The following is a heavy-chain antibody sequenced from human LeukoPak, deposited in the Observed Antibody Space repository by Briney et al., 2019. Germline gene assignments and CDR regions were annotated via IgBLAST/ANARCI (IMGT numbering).Heavy chain of an antibody. CDR3: AREQGYDILTGYPFDY. V-gene: IGHV4-59*12. CDR2: IYYSGST. J-gene: IGHJ4*02. CDR1: GGSISSYY. D-gene: IGHD3-9*01. Sequence: SETLSLTCTVSGGSISSYYWSWIRQPPGKGLEWIGYIYYSGSTNYNPSLKSRVTISVDTSKNQFSLKLSSVTAADTAVYYCAREQGYDILTGYPFDYWGQGTLVTVSS.